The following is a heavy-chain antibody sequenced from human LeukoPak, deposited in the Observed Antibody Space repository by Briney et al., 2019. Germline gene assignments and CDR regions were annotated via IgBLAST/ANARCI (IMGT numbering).Heavy chain of an antibody. CDR2: TRNKANSYTT. CDR1: GFSFSDHY. Sequence: PGGSLRLSCAASGFSFSDHYMDWVRQAPGKGLEWVGRTRNKANSYTTEYAASVKGRFTISREDSKNSLYLQMNSLKTEDTAVYYCVRVRYSYGYGYLDYWGQGTLVTVSS. J-gene: IGHJ4*02. V-gene: IGHV3-72*01. D-gene: IGHD5-18*01. CDR3: VRVRYSYGYGYLDY.